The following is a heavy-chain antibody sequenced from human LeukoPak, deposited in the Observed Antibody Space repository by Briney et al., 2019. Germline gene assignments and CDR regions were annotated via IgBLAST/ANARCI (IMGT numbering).Heavy chain of an antibody. Sequence: GGSLRLSCAASGCTFRKYAMSWGRQTPGKGLQWVSSISGSGNSTYYADSVKGRFAISRDNSKNTFYLQMNSLRGEDTAVYHCARGPYCSGGTCFSLGEFDPWGQGTLVTVSS. J-gene: IGHJ5*02. CDR3: ARGPYCSGGTCFSLGEFDP. CDR2: ISGSGNST. V-gene: IGHV3-23*01. D-gene: IGHD2-15*01. CDR1: GCTFRKYA.